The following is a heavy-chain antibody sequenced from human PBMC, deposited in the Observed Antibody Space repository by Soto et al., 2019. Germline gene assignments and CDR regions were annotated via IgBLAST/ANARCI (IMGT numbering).Heavy chain of an antibody. CDR1: GYSFTNYW. CDR3: ARPHPRYCSGGSCTPRRYYCGMDV. CDR2: IYPEDSET. V-gene: IGHV5-51*01. Sequence: GESLKISCKGSGYSFTNYWIGWGRQMPWKDLEWIGIIYPEDSETRYSPSFQGLVTISVDKSISTAYLQWSSLKASDTAMYYCARPHPRYCSGGSCTPRRYYCGMDVWGKGTTVTVSS. D-gene: IGHD2-15*01. J-gene: IGHJ6*04.